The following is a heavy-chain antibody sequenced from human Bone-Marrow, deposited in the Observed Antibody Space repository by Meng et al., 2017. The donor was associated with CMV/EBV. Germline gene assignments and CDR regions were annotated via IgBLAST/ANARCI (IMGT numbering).Heavy chain of an antibody. J-gene: IGHJ6*02. CDR3: ARGGDYDFWSGYLHYYGMDV. CDR2: IYYSGST. V-gene: IGHV4-59*01. D-gene: IGHD3-3*01. CDR1: GGSISSYY. Sequence: SETLSLTCTVSGGSISSYYWSWIRQPPGKGLEWIGYIYYSGSTNYNPSLKSRVTISVDTSKNQFSLKLSSVTAADTAVYYCARGGDYDFWSGYLHYYGMDVWGQGTTVTVSS.